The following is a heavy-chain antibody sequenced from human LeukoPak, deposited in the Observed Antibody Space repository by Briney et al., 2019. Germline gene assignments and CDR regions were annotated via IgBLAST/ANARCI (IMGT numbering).Heavy chain of an antibody. J-gene: IGHJ5*02. Sequence: GASVKVSCKASGYTFTGYYMHWVRQAPGQGLEWMGWINPNSGGTNYAQKFQGRVIMTRDTSISTAYMELSRLRSDDTAVYYCARFRFLEWRVRGAFDPWGQGTLVTVSS. CDR2: INPNSGGT. CDR1: GYTFTGYY. CDR3: ARFRFLEWRVRGAFDP. D-gene: IGHD3-3*01. V-gene: IGHV1-2*02.